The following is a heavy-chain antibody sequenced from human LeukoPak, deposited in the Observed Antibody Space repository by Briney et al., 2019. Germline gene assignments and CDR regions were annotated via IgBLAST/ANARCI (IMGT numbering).Heavy chain of an antibody. CDR1: GYSISSGYY. V-gene: IGHV4-38-2*01. CDR3: ARLGSTISFDY. J-gene: IGHJ4*02. D-gene: IGHD2-2*01. CDR2: IYHSGST. Sequence: SETLSLTCAVSGYSISSGYYWGWIRQPPGKGLEWIGSIYHSGSTYYNPSLKSRVTISVDTSKNQFSLKLSSVTAADTAVYYCARLGSTISFDYWGRGTLVTVSS.